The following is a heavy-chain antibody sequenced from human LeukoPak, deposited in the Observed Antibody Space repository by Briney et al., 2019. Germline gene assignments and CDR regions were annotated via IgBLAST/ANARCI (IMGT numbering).Heavy chain of an antibody. CDR2: IYYSGST. D-gene: IGHD3-10*01. CDR1: GGSINNYY. V-gene: IGHV4-59*01. CDR3: ARGVVVRGTYYYAMDV. J-gene: IGHJ6*04. Sequence: ASETLSLTGTVSGGSINNYYWSWIRQPPGKGLEWIGYIYYSGSTNYNPSLKSRVTISVDTSKNQFSLKLNSVIAADTAVYYCARGVVVRGTYYYAMDVWGKGTTVTVSS.